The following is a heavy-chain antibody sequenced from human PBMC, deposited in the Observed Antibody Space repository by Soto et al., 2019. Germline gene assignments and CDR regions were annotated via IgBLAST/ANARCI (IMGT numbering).Heavy chain of an antibody. J-gene: IGHJ6*02. V-gene: IGHV3-11*01. D-gene: IGHD2-2*01. CDR2: ISSSGSTI. CDR3: ATDPRMIVVVPAAPLDV. Sequence: GGSLRLSCAASGFTFSDYYMSWIRQAPGKGLEWVSYISSSGSTIYYADSVKGRFTISRDNAKNSLYLQMNSLRAEDTAVYYCATDPRMIVVVPAAPLDVWGQGTTVTVSS. CDR1: GFTFSDYY.